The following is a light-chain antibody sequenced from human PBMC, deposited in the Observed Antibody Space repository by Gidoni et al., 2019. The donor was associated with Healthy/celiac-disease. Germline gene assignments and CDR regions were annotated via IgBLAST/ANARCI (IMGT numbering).Light chain of an antibody. CDR3: QQYYSTPPT. CDR1: QCVLYSSNNKNY. CDR2: WAS. J-gene: IGKJ1*01. Sequence: ILMTQAPHSLAVSLGERATINCKSSQCVLYSSNNKNYLAWYQQKPGQPPKLLIYWASTRESGVPDRFSGSGSGTDFTLTISSLQAEDVAVYYCQQYYSTPPTFGQGTKVEIK. V-gene: IGKV4-1*01.